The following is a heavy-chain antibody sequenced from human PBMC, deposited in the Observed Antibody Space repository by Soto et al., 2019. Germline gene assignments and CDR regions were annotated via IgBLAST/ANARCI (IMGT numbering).Heavy chain of an antibody. Sequence: QVQLVESGGGVAQPGRSLRLSCAASGFTFSSYAMHWVRQAPGKGLEWVAVISYDGSNKYYADSVKGRFTISRDNSKNTLYLQMNSLRAEDTAVYYCARDKGGSGSYFDYWGQGTLVTVSS. CDR3: ARDKGGSGSYFDY. D-gene: IGHD3-10*01. CDR1: GFTFSSYA. V-gene: IGHV3-30-3*01. J-gene: IGHJ4*02. CDR2: ISYDGSNK.